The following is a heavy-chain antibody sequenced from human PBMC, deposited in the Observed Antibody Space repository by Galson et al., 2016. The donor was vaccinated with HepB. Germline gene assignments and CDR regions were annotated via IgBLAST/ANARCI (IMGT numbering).Heavy chain of an antibody. Sequence: SLRLSCAASGFTFSGYTMNWVRQAPGKGLEWVSYISSNSGTTYYADSVKGRFTVSRDNAKSSLYLQMNSLRDEDTAAYFCARVLFGSGSYWCLDVWGQGTTVTVSS. J-gene: IGHJ6*02. CDR3: ARVLFGSGSYWCLDV. CDR1: GFTFSGYT. CDR2: ISSNSGTT. D-gene: IGHD3-10*01. V-gene: IGHV3-48*02.